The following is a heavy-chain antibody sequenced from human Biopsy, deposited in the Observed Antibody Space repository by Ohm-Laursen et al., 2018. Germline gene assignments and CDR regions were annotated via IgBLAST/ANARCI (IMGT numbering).Heavy chain of an antibody. CDR3: AKGCGPDNWFDP. V-gene: IGHV3-23*01. J-gene: IGHJ5*02. Sequence: SLRLSCSASGFTFSTYAMTWVRQAPGEGLEWVSSITGSGGSTYYPDSVKGRFTISRDNSKNSLYLQMNSLRAEDTAVYYCAKGCGPDNWFDPWGQGTLVTVSS. D-gene: IGHD2-21*01. CDR2: ITGSGGST. CDR1: GFTFSTYA.